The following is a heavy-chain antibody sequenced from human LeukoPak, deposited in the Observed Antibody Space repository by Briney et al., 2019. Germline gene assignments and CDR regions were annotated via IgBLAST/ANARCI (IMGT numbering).Heavy chain of an antibody. J-gene: IGHJ6*03. Sequence: GGSLRLSCAASGFTFSDYYMSWIRQAPGKGLEWVSYISSSGSTIHYADSVKGRFTISRDNAKNSLYLQMNSLRAEDTAVYYCARDYYGSGSYYNSNYYYYYMDVWGKGTTVTVSS. D-gene: IGHD3-10*01. CDR2: ISSSGSTI. CDR3: ARDYYGSGSYYNSNYYYYYMDV. CDR1: GFTFSDYY. V-gene: IGHV3-11*04.